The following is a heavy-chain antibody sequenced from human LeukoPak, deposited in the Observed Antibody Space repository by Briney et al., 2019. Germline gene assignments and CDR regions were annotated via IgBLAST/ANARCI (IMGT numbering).Heavy chain of an antibody. Sequence: ASVKVSCKVSGYTLTELSMHWVRQAPGKGLEWMGGFDPEDGETIYAQKFQGRVTMTEDTSTDTAYMELSSLRSEDTAVYYCATTKRWDTAMVIWGQGTLVTVS. CDR1: GYTLTELS. CDR2: FDPEDGET. D-gene: IGHD5-18*01. J-gene: IGHJ4*02. V-gene: IGHV1-24*01. CDR3: ATTKRWDTAMVI.